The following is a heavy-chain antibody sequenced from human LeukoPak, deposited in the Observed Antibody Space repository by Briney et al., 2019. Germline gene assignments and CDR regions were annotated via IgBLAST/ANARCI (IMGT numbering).Heavy chain of an antibody. D-gene: IGHD4-17*01. Sequence: GGSLRLSCAASGLTFSGYAMNWVRQASGKGLEWVSGITENGRKTYYVDSVKGRFSISRDNSKNTLYLQMSDLRAEDTALYYCAKITVATTPSYWGQGTLVTVSS. J-gene: IGHJ4*02. CDR1: GLTFSGYA. CDR3: AKITVATTPSY. V-gene: IGHV3-23*01. CDR2: ITENGRKT.